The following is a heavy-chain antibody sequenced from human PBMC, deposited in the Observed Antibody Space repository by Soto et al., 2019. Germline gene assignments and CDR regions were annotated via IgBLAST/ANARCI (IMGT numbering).Heavy chain of an antibody. D-gene: IGHD3-22*01. CDR2: IIPVFGTA. CDR3: ARGSYYYDSSGPPYYFDY. J-gene: IGHJ4*02. V-gene: IGHV1-69*01. CDR1: GGTFSSYA. Sequence: QVQLVQSGAEVKKPGSSVKVSCKASGGTFSSYAISWVRQAPGQGLEWMGGIIPVFGTANYAQKFQGRVTMTADESTSTAYMELSSLRSEDTAVYYCARGSYYYDSSGPPYYFDYWGQGTLVTVSS.